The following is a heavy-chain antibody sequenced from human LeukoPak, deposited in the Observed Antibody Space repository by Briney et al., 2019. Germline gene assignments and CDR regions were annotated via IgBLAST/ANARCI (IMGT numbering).Heavy chain of an antibody. Sequence: GRSLRLSCAASGFTFSNYAMRWVRQAPGKGLEWVAVVSYDGSNIYYADSVKGRFTISRDNSKNTLYLQVNSLRAEDTAVYYCARSNTEYTSSSTGFYDPWGQGTLVTASS. J-gene: IGHJ5*02. CDR3: ARSNTEYTSSSTGFYDP. CDR1: GFTFSNYA. V-gene: IGHV3-30-3*01. CDR2: VSYDGSNI. D-gene: IGHD6-6*01.